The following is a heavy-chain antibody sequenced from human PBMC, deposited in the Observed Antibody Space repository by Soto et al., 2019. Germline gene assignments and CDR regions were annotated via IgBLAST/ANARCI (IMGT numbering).Heavy chain of an antibody. CDR2: ITPSSDGS. Sequence: EVQLLESGGDLVQPGGSLRLSCAASGFTFPTYAMTWVRRAPGKGLEWVSTITPSSDGSYYADSVMGRFTISRDNSKNTIYLQMRGLRAGDTAVYYCARGGPRDGYRDLDYWGQGTQVTVSS. CDR3: ARGGPRDGYRDLDY. D-gene: IGHD5-18*01. CDR1: GFTFPTYA. J-gene: IGHJ4*02. V-gene: IGHV3-23*01.